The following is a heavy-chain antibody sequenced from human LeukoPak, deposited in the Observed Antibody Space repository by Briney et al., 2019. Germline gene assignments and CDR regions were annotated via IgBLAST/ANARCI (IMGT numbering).Heavy chain of an antibody. CDR3: ARDSPGSIAVAGTVDY. J-gene: IGHJ4*02. Sequence: GGSLRLSCEASGFTFSSYGMHWVRQAPGKGLEWMAFLRNDESNRDYADSVKGRFTISRDNAKNSLYLQMNSLRAEDTAVYYCARDSPGSIAVAGTVDYWGQGTLVTVSS. CDR1: GFTFSSYG. D-gene: IGHD6-19*01. V-gene: IGHV3-30*02. CDR2: LRNDESNR.